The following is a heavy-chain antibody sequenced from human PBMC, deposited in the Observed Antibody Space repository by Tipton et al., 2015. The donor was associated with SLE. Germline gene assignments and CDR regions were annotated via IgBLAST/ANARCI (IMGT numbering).Heavy chain of an antibody. CDR1: GFTFSNAW. Sequence: SLRLSCAASGFTFSNAWMSWVRQAPGKGLEWVGRTKSKTDGGTTDYAAPVKGRFTISRDDSKNTLYLQMNSLKTEDTAVYYCTTASDAFDIWGQGTMVTVSS. CDR2: TKSKTDGGTT. V-gene: IGHV3-15*01. CDR3: TTASDAFDI. J-gene: IGHJ3*02.